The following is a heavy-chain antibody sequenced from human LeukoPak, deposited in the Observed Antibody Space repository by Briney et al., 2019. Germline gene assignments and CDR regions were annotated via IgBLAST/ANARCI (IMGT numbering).Heavy chain of an antibody. J-gene: IGHJ3*02. CDR3: AREYSGRRIHAFDN. CDR1: GGSISSSRYY. D-gene: IGHD6-13*01. V-gene: IGHV4-39*07. Sequence: SETLSLTCSVSGGSISSSRYYWGWIRQPPGKGLEWIGSIYYSGSTYYNPSLKSRVTISVDTSKNQFSLKLSSVTAADTAVYYCAREYSGRRIHAFDNWGQGTTVTVSS. CDR2: IYYSGST.